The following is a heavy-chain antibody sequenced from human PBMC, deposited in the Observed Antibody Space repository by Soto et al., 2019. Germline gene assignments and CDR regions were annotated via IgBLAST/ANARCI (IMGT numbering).Heavy chain of an antibody. D-gene: IGHD2-8*01. Sequence: EVQLVESGGGLVQPGRSLRLSCAASGFTFDDYAMHWVRQAPGKGLEWGSGISWNSGSIGYADSVKGRFTISRDNAKNSLYLAMNSLRPEDTALYYCAKDRALVLSFYFDYWGQGTLVTVSS. V-gene: IGHV3-9*01. J-gene: IGHJ4*02. CDR1: GFTFDDYA. CDR3: AKDRALVLSFYFDY. CDR2: ISWNSGSI.